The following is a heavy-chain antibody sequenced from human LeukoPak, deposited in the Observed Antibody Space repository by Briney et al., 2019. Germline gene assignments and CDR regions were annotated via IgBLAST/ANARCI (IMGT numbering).Heavy chain of an antibody. V-gene: IGHV1-18*01. Sequence: ASVKVSCKASGYTFTSYGISWVRRAPGQGLEWMGWISAYNGNTNYAQKLQGRVTMTTDTSTSTAYMELRSLRSDDTAVYYCARNYCSSTSCYIWYFDLWGRGTLVTVSS. J-gene: IGHJ2*01. CDR1: GYTFTSYG. D-gene: IGHD2-2*02. CDR2: ISAYNGNT. CDR3: ARNYCSSTSCYIWYFDL.